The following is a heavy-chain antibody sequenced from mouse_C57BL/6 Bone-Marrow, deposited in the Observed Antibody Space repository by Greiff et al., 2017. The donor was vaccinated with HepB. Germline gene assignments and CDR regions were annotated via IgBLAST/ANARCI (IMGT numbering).Heavy chain of an antibody. D-gene: IGHD2-1*01. J-gene: IGHJ2*01. V-gene: IGHV1-15*01. CDR1: GYTFTDYE. Sequence: QVQLKQSGAELVRPGASVTLSCKASGYTFTDYEMHWVKQTPVHGLEWIGAIDPETGGTAYNQKFKGKAILTADKSSSTAYMELRSLTSEDSAVYYCTHYGNLYYFDYWGQGTTLTVSS. CDR2: IDPETGGT. CDR3: THYGNLYYFDY.